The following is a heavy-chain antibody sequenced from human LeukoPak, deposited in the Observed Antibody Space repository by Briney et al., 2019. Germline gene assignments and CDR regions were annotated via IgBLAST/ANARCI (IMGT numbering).Heavy chain of an antibody. CDR3: AGSAEWDRGFDY. CDR1: GDSINSYH. D-gene: IGHD1-26*01. CDR2: FYYSGVT. Sequence: SETLSLTCTISGDSINSYHWSWLRQPPGSKLEVIGYFYYSGVTYYNPSLKSRVNISVDRSKNQFSLKLSSVTVADTAVYYCAGSAEWDRGFDYWRQGTLVTVSS. V-gene: IGHV4-59*12. J-gene: IGHJ4*02.